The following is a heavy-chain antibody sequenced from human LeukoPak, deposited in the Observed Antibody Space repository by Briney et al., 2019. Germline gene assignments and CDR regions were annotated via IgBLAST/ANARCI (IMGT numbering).Heavy chain of an antibody. CDR1: GGSISSSSYY. V-gene: IGHV4-39*01. CDR2: IYYSGST. J-gene: IGHJ4*02. Sequence: SETLSLTCTVSGGSISSSSYYWGWIRQPPGKGLEWIGSIYYSGSTYYNPSLKSRVTISVDTSKNQFSLKLSSVTAADTAVYYCAVNSVAYYDILTGYKKRGAADHWGQGTLVTVSS. D-gene: IGHD3-9*01. CDR3: AVNSVAYYDILTGYKKRGAADH.